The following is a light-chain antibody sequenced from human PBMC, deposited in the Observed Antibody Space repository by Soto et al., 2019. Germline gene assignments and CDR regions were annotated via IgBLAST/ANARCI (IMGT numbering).Light chain of an antibody. CDR3: SSFTSSSTVV. CDR2: EVT. Sequence: QSALTQPASVSGSPGQSITISCTGTSSDVGIYKYVSWYQQHPGKAPNLMIYEVTNRPSGVSDRFSGSKSGNTASLTIPGLQAEDEADYYCSSFTSSSTVVFGGGTKVTVL. J-gene: IGLJ2*01. CDR1: SSDVGIYKY. V-gene: IGLV2-14*01.